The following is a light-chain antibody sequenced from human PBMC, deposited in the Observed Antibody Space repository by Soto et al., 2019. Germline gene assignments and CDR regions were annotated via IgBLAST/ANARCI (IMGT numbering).Light chain of an antibody. Sequence: EIVMTQSPATLSVSPGERATRSCRASQRISNNLAWYQQKPGQAPRLLIYGVYSRATGVPARFSGGGSGTEFTLTISSLQAEDFAVYYCQQYNEWPGCTFGQGTKLEI. J-gene: IGKJ2*02. CDR1: QRISNN. CDR2: GVY. V-gene: IGKV3-15*01. CDR3: QQYNEWPGCT.